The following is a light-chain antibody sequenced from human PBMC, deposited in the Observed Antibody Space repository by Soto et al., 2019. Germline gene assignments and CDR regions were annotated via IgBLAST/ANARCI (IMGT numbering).Light chain of an antibody. CDR3: LSFDSSLSVV. Sequence: QSVLTQPPSVSGAPGQRVTISCTGSSSNIGAGYDVHWYQQLPGRAPKLLIYGNTNRPSGVPDRFSGSKSGTSASLAITGLQAEDEADYYCLSFDSSLSVVFGGGTQ. CDR1: SSNIGAGYD. V-gene: IGLV1-40*01. CDR2: GNT. J-gene: IGLJ2*01.